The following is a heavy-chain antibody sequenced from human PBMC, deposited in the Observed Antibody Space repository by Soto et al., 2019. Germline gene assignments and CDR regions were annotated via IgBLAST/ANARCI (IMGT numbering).Heavy chain of an antibody. CDR1: GFTFSSYG. Sequence: QVQLVESGGGVVQPGRSLRLSCAASGFTFSSYGMHWVRQAPGKGLEWVAVISYDGSNKYYADSVKGRFTISRDNSKNTMYLQMNSLRAEDTTVYDCAKYEAARYYYYGMDVWCQETTVTVSS. J-gene: IGHJ6*02. D-gene: IGHD6-6*01. CDR3: AKYEAARYYYYGMDV. V-gene: IGHV3-30*18. CDR2: ISYDGSNK.